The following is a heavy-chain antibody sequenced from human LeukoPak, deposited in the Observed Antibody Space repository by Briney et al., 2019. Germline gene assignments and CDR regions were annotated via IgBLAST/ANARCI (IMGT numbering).Heavy chain of an antibody. J-gene: IGHJ6*02. CDR1: GFTFSSYA. Sequence: GGSLRLSCAASGFTFSSYAMSWVRQAPGKGLEWVSRISGSGVTTYHADSVKGRFTISRDNSKNTLYLQMNSLRAEDTALYYCAKSRGQYGDYLFYYYGMDVWGQGTTVTVSS. D-gene: IGHD4-17*01. V-gene: IGHV3-23*01. CDR2: ISGSGVTT. CDR3: AKSRGQYGDYLFYYYGMDV.